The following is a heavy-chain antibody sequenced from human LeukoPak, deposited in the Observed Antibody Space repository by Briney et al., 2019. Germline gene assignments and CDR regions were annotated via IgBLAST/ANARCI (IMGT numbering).Heavy chain of an antibody. J-gene: IGHJ5*02. D-gene: IGHD3/OR15-3a*01. Sequence: ASVKVSCKASGYTFTSYYMHWVRQAPGQGPEWMGIINPSGGSTSYARKFQGRVTMTRDTSTSTVYMELSSLRSEDTAVYYCARGLATRRYTLVWTIQIWFDPWGQGTLVTVSS. V-gene: IGHV1-46*01. CDR2: INPSGGST. CDR3: ARGLATRRYTLVWTIQIWFDP. CDR1: GYTFTSYY.